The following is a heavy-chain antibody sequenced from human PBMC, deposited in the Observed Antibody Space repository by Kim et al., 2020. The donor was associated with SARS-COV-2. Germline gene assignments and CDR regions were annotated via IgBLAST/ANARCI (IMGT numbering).Heavy chain of an antibody. J-gene: IGHJ4*02. V-gene: IGHV4-39*07. CDR3: ARNTKQWLVRGDYFDY. CDR2: IYYSGST. Sequence: SETLSLTCTVSGGSISSSSYYWGWIRQPPGKGLEWIGSIYYSGSTYYNPSLKSRVTISVDTSKNQFSLKLSSVTAADTAVYYCARNTKQWLVRGDYFDYWGQGTLVTVSS. D-gene: IGHD6-19*01. CDR1: GGSISSSSYY.